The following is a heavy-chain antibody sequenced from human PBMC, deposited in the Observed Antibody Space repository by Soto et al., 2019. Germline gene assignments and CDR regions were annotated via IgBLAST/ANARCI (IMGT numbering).Heavy chain of an antibody. J-gene: IGHJ5*02. CDR2: INHSGST. CDR3: ARLCSSTRWDRFDT. Sequence: PSETLSLTCAVYGGSFSGYYWSWIRQPPGKGLEWIGEINHSGSTNYSPSLKSRVTISVDTSKNQFSLKLSSVTAADTAVYYCARLCSSTRWDRFDTWGQGTLVTVSS. D-gene: IGHD2-2*01. V-gene: IGHV4-34*01. CDR1: GGSFSGYY.